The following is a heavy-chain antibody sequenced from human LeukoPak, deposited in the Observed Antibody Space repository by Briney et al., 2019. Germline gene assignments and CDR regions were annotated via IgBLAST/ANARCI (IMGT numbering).Heavy chain of an antibody. D-gene: IGHD4-17*01. Sequence: SVKASCKASGYTFTYRYLHWVRQAPGQALEWMGWITPFNGNTNYAQKFQDRVTITRDRSMSTACMELSSLRSEDTAMYYCANGDYMKLDYWGQGTLVTVSS. CDR3: ANGDYMKLDY. CDR1: GYTFTYRY. CDR2: ITPFNGNT. J-gene: IGHJ4*02. V-gene: IGHV1-45*02.